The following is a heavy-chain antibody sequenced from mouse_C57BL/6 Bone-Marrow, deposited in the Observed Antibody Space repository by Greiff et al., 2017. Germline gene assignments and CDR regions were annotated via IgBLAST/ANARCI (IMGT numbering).Heavy chain of an antibody. J-gene: IGHJ1*03. CDR2: IDPSDSYT. V-gene: IGHV1-69*01. CDR1: GYTFTSYW. CDR3: ARWGGSSPYWYFDV. D-gene: IGHD1-1*01. Sequence: QVQLQQPGAELVMPGASVKLSCKASGYTFTSYWMHWVKQRPGQGLEWIGEIDPSDSYTNYNQKFKGKSTLTVDKSSSTAYMQLSSLTSEDSAVYYCARWGGSSPYWYFDVWGTGTTVTVSS.